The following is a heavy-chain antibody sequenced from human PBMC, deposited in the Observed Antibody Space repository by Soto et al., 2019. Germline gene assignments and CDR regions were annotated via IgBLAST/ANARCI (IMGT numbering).Heavy chain of an antibody. V-gene: IGHV4-31*03. Sequence: SETLSLTCTVSGGSISSGGYYWSWIRQHPGKGLEWIGYIYYSGSTYYNPSLKSRVTISVDTSKNQFSLKLSSVTAADTAVYYCARGIEAMGPYNWFDPWGQGTLVTVS. J-gene: IGHJ5*02. CDR1: GGSISSGGYY. CDR2: IYYSGST. CDR3: ARGIEAMGPYNWFDP. D-gene: IGHD5-12*01.